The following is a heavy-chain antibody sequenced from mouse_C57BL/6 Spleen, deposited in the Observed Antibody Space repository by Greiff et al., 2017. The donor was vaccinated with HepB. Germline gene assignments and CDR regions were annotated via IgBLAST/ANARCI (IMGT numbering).Heavy chain of an antibody. Sequence: EVQLQQSGPELVKPGASVKMSCKASGYTFTDYNMHWVKQSHGKSLEWIGYINPNNGGTSYNQKFKGKATLTVNKSSSTAYMELRSLTSEDSAVYYCAREGLITTVVADYAMDYWGQGTSVTVSS. D-gene: IGHD1-1*01. CDR2: INPNNGGT. J-gene: IGHJ4*01. CDR3: AREGLITTVVADYAMDY. V-gene: IGHV1-22*01. CDR1: GYTFTDYN.